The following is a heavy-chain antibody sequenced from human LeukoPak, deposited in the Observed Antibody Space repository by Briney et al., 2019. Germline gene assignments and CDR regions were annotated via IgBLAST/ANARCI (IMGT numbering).Heavy chain of an antibody. CDR2: IYSGGST. D-gene: IGHD1-26*01. CDR1: GFTVSSNY. V-gene: IGHV3-66*01. CDR3: AREAQLPGAFDI. Sequence: GGFLRLSCAASGFTVSSNYMSWVRQAPGKGLEWVSVIYSGGSTYYADSVKGRFTISRDNSKNTLYPQMNSLRAEDTAVYYCAREAQLPGAFDIWGQGTMVTVSS. J-gene: IGHJ3*02.